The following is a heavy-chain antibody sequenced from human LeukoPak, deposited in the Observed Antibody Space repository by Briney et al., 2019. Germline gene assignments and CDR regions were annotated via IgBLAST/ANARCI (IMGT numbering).Heavy chain of an antibody. CDR3: ARHAIMTTVVTLDWFDP. Sequence: SETLSLTCTVSGGSISSSNYYWGWIRQPPGKGLKWIGSIYYSGSTYYNPSLKSRVTISVDTSKNQFSLKLSSVTAADTAVYYCARHAIMTTVVTLDWFDPWGQGTLVTVSS. D-gene: IGHD4-23*01. CDR1: GGSISSSNYY. V-gene: IGHV4-39*01. CDR2: IYYSGST. J-gene: IGHJ5*02.